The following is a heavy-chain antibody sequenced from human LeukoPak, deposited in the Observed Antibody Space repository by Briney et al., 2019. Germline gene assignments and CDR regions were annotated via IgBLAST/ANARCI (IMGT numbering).Heavy chain of an antibody. Sequence: SETLSLTCTVSGGSISSYYWSWIRQPPGKGLEWIGYIYYSGSTNYNPSLKSRVTISVDTSKNQFSLKLSSVTAADTAVYYCARGARYCSGGSCSFDYWGQGTLVTVSS. J-gene: IGHJ4*02. CDR2: IYYSGST. D-gene: IGHD2-15*01. CDR1: GGSISSYY. V-gene: IGHV4-59*01. CDR3: ARGARYCSGGSCSFDY.